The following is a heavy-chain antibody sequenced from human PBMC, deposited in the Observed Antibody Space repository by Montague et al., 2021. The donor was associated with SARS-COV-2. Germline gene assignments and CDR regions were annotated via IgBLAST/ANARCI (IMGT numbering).Heavy chain of an antibody. J-gene: IGHJ4*02. CDR3: ARVKTGPYVPIDF. V-gene: IGHV3-30*04. CDR1: GFTFTSYS. Sequence: SLRLSCAASGFTFTSYSMHWVRQAPGKGLEWLAIVSFNGANKYYADSVKGRFTISRDNSKNTLFLQMNSLRAEDTAVYFCARVKTGPYVPIDFWGQGTLVTVSS. CDR2: VSFNGANK. D-gene: IGHD1-1*01.